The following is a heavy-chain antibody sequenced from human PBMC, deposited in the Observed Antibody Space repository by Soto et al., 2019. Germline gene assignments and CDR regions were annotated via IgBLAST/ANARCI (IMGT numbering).Heavy chain of an antibody. CDR2: IWYDGSNK. V-gene: IGHV3-33*01. J-gene: IGHJ4*02. Sequence: ESGGGVVQPGRSLRLSCAASGFTFSSYGMHWVRQAPGKGLEWVAVIWYDGSNKYYADSVKGRFIISRDNSKNTLYLQMNSLRAEDTAVYYCARYNDFWSGYYYFDYWGQGTLVTVSS. CDR1: GFTFSSYG. D-gene: IGHD3-3*01. CDR3: ARYNDFWSGYYYFDY.